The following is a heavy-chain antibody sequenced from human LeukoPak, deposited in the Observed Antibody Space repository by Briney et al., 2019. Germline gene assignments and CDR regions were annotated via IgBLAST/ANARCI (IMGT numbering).Heavy chain of an antibody. J-gene: IGHJ4*02. Sequence: SETLSLTCTVSGGSISSDYWSWIRQPAGKGLEWIRRIYASGSTNYNPSLKSRVTISVDTSKNQFSLKLSSVTAADTAVYYCASYSSSWGASDYWGQGTLVTVSS. V-gene: IGHV4-4*07. CDR3: ASYSSSWGASDY. CDR1: GGSISSDY. CDR2: IYASGST. D-gene: IGHD6-6*01.